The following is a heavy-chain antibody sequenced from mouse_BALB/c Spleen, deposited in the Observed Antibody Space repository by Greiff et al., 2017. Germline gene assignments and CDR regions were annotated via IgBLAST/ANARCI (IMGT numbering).Heavy chain of an antibody. Sequence: QVQLQQSGPGLVAPSQSLSITCTVSGFSLTSYGVHWVRQPPGKGLEWLGVIWAGGSTNYNSALKSRLSISKDNSKSQVFLKMNSLQTDDTARYYCARVYYYGSSPAWFAYWGQGTLVTVSA. D-gene: IGHD1-1*01. CDR1: GFSLTSYG. CDR3: ARVYYYGSSPAWFAY. CDR2: IWAGGST. J-gene: IGHJ3*01. V-gene: IGHV2-9*02.